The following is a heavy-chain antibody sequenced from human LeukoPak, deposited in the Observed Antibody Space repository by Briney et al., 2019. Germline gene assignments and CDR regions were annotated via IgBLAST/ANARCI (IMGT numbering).Heavy chain of an antibody. V-gene: IGHV3-33*06. CDR1: AFTFSSYA. Sequence: GRSLTLSCTASAFTFSSYAMHWVRQAPGKGLEWMAVVSYDGNTKYYADSVRGRFTISRDNSENTLYLQMNSLRAEDTAVYYCAKRGSTWDLDYWGQGTLVTVSS. CDR3: AKRGSTWDLDY. J-gene: IGHJ4*02. D-gene: IGHD6-6*01. CDR2: VSYDGNTK.